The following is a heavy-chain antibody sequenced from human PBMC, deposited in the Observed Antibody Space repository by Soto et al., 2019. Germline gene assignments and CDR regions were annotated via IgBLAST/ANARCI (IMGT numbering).Heavy chain of an antibody. J-gene: IGHJ4*02. Sequence: EVQLVESGGGLVQPGGSLRLSCAASGFTFSSYSMNWVRQAPGKGLEWVSYISSSSSTIYYADSVKGRFTIPRDNAKNAVYLQMNSLRAEDTAVYYCAGQSSEWLLFASWGQGTLVTVSS. CDR2: ISSSSSTI. CDR1: GFTFSSYS. CDR3: AGQSSEWLLFAS. V-gene: IGHV3-48*01. D-gene: IGHD5-12*01.